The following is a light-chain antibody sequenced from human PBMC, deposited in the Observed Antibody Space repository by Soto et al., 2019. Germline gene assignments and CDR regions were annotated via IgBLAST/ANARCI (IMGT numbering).Light chain of an antibody. CDR2: NTN. CDR3: VLFMGGGIWV. Sequence: QTVVTQESSFSVSPGGTVTLTCGLTSGSDSTSHYPSWYQQTPGQAPRTLMYNTNTRSSGVPDRFSGSILGNKAALTITGAQADDECDYYCVLFMGGGIWVFGGGTQLTVL. CDR1: SGSDSTSHY. J-gene: IGLJ3*02. V-gene: IGLV8-61*01.